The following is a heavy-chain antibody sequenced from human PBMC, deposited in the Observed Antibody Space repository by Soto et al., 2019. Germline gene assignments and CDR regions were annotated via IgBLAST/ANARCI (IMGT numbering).Heavy chain of an antibody. CDR2: TYWNDNK. Sequence: SGPTLVNPTQTLTLTCTFSGFSLSTSGLGVGWIRQPPGKALEWLALTYWNDNKRYSPSLKSRLTITKDTSKNQVVLTMTNMDPVDTATYYCAHRLANIVATEYYFDYWGQGTLVTVSS. V-gene: IGHV2-5*01. CDR1: GFSLSTSGLG. CDR3: AHRLANIVATEYYFDY. D-gene: IGHD5-12*01. J-gene: IGHJ4*02.